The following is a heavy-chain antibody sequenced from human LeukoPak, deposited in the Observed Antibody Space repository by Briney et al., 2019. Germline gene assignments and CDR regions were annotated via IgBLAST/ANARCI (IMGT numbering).Heavy chain of an antibody. D-gene: IGHD3-3*01. CDR3: AKDPLTTIFGVVLVSFDY. V-gene: IGHV3-23*01. Sequence: GGSLRLSCAASGFTFSSYAMSWVRQAPGKGLEWVSAISGSGGSTYYADSVKGRFTISRDNSKNTLYLQMNSLRAEDTAVYYCAKDPLTTIFGVVLVSFDYWGQGTLVTVSS. CDR2: ISGSGGST. J-gene: IGHJ4*02. CDR1: GFTFSSYA.